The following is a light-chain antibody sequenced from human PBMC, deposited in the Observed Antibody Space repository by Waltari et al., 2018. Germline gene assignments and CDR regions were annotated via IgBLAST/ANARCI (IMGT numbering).Light chain of an antibody. Sequence: DIVMTQSPLSLPVTLGEPASISCRSSQSLLQSNGYTYLDWYLQKPGQSPQLLIYLGSNRASGVPDRFSGSGSGTDFTLKISRVEAEDVGVYYCMQAIQTPRTFGQGTKVEIK. CDR2: LGS. CDR1: QSLLQSNGYTY. CDR3: MQAIQTPRT. V-gene: IGKV2-28*01. J-gene: IGKJ1*01.